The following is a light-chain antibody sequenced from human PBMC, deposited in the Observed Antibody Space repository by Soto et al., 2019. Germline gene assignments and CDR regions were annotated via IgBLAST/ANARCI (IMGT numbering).Light chain of an antibody. CDR1: QSVSRY. J-gene: IGKJ5*01. V-gene: IGKV3-11*01. CDR2: DAC. CDR3: QQRSNWPIT. Sequence: EIVLTQSPATLSLSPGERASLSCRASQSVSRYLAWYQQKPGQAPMLLIYDACNRATGIPARFSGSGSGTDFTLTISSLEPEDFAVYYCQQRSNWPITFGQGTRLEI.